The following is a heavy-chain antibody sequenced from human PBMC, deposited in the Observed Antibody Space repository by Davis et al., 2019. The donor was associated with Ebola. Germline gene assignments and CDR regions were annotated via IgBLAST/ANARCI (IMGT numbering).Heavy chain of an antibody. D-gene: IGHD1-1*01. Sequence: ASVKVSYKASGYTFTSYDINWVRQAPGQGLEWMGRINSRNGDTDYSYKFYGRITVTRDTSITTVYMELSSLRSEDTAVYYCARGTPTTQETLDSWGQGTLVTVS. J-gene: IGHJ4*02. CDR2: INSRNGDT. V-gene: IGHV1-8*01. CDR1: GYTFTSYD. CDR3: ARGTPTTQETLDS.